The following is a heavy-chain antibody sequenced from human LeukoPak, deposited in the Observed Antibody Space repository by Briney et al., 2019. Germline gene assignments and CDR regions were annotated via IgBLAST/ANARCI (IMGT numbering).Heavy chain of an antibody. D-gene: IGHD1-26*01. CDR2: TWYDETKK. CDR3: ARHIVGATQHFDS. CDR1: GFAFNTYI. Sequence: GGSLRLSCAASGFAFNTYIIHWVRQAPGKGLEWVAVTWYDETKKFFADSVKGRFTISRDNSKNTLYLQMNSLRVEDTAVYYCARHIVGATQHFDSWGQGTLVTVSS. V-gene: IGHV3-33*01. J-gene: IGHJ4*02.